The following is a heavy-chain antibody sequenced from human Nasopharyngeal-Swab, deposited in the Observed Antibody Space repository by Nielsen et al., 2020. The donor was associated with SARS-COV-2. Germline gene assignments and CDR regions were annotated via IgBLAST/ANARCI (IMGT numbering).Heavy chain of an antibody. V-gene: IGHV6-1*01. CDR1: GDSVSSNSAA. CDR2: TYYRSKWYN. D-gene: IGHD3-10*01. J-gene: IGHJ6*03. CDR3: ARVLWFGEEGDYYYMDV. Sequence: SQTPSLTCAISGDSVSSNSAAWNWIRQSPSRGLEWLGRTYYRSKWYNDYAVSVKSRITINPDTSKNQFSLQLNSVTPEDTAVYYCARVLWFGEEGDYYYMDVWGKGTTVTVSS.